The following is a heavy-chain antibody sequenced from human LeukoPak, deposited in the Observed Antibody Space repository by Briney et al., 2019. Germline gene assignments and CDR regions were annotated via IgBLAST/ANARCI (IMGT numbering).Heavy chain of an antibody. CDR1: GGTFSSYA. Sequence: SVKVSCKASGGTFSSYAISWVRQAPGQGLEWMGGIIPIFGTANYAQKFQGRVTITADKSTSTAYMELSSLRSEDTAVYYCARGTGIYYYDSSGEAFDIWGQGTMVTVSS. CDR3: ARGTGIYYYDSSGEAFDI. V-gene: IGHV1-69*06. D-gene: IGHD3-22*01. J-gene: IGHJ3*02. CDR2: IIPIFGTA.